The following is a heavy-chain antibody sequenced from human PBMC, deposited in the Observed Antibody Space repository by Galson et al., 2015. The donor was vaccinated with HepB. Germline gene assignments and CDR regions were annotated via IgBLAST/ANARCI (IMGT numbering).Heavy chain of an antibody. V-gene: IGHV6-1*01. Sequence: CAISGDSVSSNSAAWNWIRQSPSSGLEWLGRTYYRSKWYNDYAVSVKSRITINLDTSKNQFSLQLNSVTPEDTAVYYCARGYSSGQYYFDPWGQGTLVTVSS. CDR3: ARGYSSGQYYFDP. CDR2: TYYRSKWYN. CDR1: GDSVSSNSAA. J-gene: IGHJ5*02. D-gene: IGHD6-25*01.